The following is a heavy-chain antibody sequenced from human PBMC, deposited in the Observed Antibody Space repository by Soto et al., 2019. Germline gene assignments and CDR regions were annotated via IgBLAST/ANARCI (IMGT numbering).Heavy chain of an antibody. Sequence: QVQLVQSGAEVKKPGASVKVSCKTSGYTFTSYHISWVRQAPGQGLAWMGWMSDYNIKTNYAQKFQGRVTMTTDTLTSTAYMALRSLRSDDTAVYYCARDAPPTDYWGQGTLVTVSS. V-gene: IGHV1-18*01. CDR1: GYTFTSYH. J-gene: IGHJ4*02. CDR3: ARDAPPTDY. CDR2: MSDYNIKT.